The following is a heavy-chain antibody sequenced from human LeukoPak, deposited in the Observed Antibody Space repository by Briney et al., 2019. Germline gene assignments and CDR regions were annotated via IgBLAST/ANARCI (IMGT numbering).Heavy chain of an antibody. CDR1: GFTFSNYW. CDR3: ATANSGPEN. J-gene: IGHJ4*02. D-gene: IGHD4-23*01. Sequence: PGGSLTLSCATSGFTFSNYWMNWVRQAPGKGLEWVAIIRSDGGEKHYVDSVRGRFTVSRDNAENTLSLQMNSLRAEDTAVYYCATANSGPENWGQGTLVTVSS. V-gene: IGHV3-7*01. CDR2: IRSDGGEK.